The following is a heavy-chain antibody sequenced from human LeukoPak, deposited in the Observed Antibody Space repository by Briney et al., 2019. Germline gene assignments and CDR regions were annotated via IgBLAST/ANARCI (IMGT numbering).Heavy chain of an antibody. D-gene: IGHD3-10*01. CDR1: GFTLSDHD. J-gene: IGHJ3*02. V-gene: IGHV3-21*01. CDR3: ARSTTMLRGEGVDAFDI. Sequence: GGSLRLSCAASGFTLSDHDMNWVRQAPGEGLEWVSSITSSSSHIYYAASVKGRFTISRDNAKYSLYLEMNSLRDEDTAVYYCARSTTMLRGEGVDAFDIWGRGTMVTVSS. CDR2: ITSSSSHI.